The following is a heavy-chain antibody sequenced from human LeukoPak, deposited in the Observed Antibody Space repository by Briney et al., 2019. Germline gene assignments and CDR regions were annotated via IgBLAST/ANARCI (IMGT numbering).Heavy chain of an antibody. J-gene: IGHJ5*02. CDR1: GFTVSSNY. D-gene: IGHD4-17*01. Sequence: GGSLRLSCAASGFTVSSNYMSWVRQAPGKGLEWVSVIYSGGSTDYAASVKGRFTFSRDNSKNTLYLQMNSLRPGDTAVYYCARRDYGDYNWFDPWGQGTLVTVSS. CDR3: ARRDYGDYNWFDP. CDR2: IYSGGST. V-gene: IGHV3-53*01.